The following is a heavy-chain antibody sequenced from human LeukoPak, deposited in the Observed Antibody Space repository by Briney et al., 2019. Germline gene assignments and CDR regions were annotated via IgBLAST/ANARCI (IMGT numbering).Heavy chain of an antibody. Sequence: ASVKVSCKASGYTFTGYYMHWVRQAPGQGLEWMGWINPNSGGTNYAQKFQGRVTMTRDTSISTAYMELSRLRSDDTAVYYCARGPPVNYRWYFDYWGQGTLVTVSS. CDR2: INPNSGGT. CDR1: GYTFTGYY. V-gene: IGHV1-2*02. CDR3: ARGPPVNYRWYFDY. J-gene: IGHJ4*02. D-gene: IGHD2-8*02.